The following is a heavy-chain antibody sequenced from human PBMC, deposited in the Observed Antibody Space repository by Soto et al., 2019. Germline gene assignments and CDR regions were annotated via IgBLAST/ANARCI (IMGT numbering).Heavy chain of an antibody. V-gene: IGHV1-69*06. J-gene: IGHJ4*02. CDR3: ARDVGGEATIRY. CDR2: IIPNFGTT. Sequence: QVQLVQSGAEVKKPGSSVKVYCKASGGSFSNFVISWVRQAPGQGLEWMGGIIPNFGTTNYAQKFQGKVTITADKTTRTAYLDLSGLTSEDTSVYYCARDVGGEATIRYCGQGTLVTVSS. CDR1: GGSFSNFV. D-gene: IGHD5-12*01.